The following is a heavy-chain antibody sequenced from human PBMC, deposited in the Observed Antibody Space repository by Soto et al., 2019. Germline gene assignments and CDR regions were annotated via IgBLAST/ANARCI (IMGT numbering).Heavy chain of an antibody. J-gene: IGHJ4*02. CDR2: INPSGGST. V-gene: IGHV1-46*01. D-gene: IGHD3-3*02. Sequence: ASVKVSCKASGYTFTSYYMHWVRQAPGQGLEWMGIINPSGGSTSYAQKFQGRVTMTRDTSTSTVYMELSSLRSEDTAVYYCVRESIRAPDGPYWGQGTPVTVSS. CDR1: GYTFTSYY. CDR3: VRESIRAPDGPY.